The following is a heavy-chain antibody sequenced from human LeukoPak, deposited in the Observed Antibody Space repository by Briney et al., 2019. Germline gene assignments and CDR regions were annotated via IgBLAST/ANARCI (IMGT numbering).Heavy chain of an antibody. J-gene: IGHJ4*02. D-gene: IGHD6-19*01. Sequence: PGGSLRLSCAASGFTFDDYAMHWVRQAPGKGLEWVSLISWDGGSTYYADSVKGRFTISRDNSKNSLYLQMNSLRAEDTALYYCAKDSLPIAVAAEYYFAYWGQGTMVTVSS. CDR2: ISWDGGST. CDR1: GFTFDDYA. CDR3: AKDSLPIAVAAEYYFAY. V-gene: IGHV3-43D*03.